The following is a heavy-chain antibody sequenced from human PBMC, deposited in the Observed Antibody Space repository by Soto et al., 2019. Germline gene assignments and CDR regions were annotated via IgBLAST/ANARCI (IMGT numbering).Heavy chain of an antibody. CDR2: IYPGDSET. D-gene: IGHD2-15*01. CDR3: LTRRCNGGSCLINSIHI. CDR1: GYSFSSYW. V-gene: IGHV5-51*01. J-gene: IGHJ3*02. Sequence: PWESLKISCEGSGYSFSSYWVAWVRQMPGKGLEWMGIIYPGDSETKYSPSFQGQVTMSADKSIRTAYLQWISLKVSDHAMYYCLTRRCNGGSCLINSIHICRQGTMLTLS.